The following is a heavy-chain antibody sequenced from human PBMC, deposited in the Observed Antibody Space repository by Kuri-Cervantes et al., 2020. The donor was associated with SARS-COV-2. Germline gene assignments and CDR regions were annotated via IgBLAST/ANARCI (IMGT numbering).Heavy chain of an antibody. Sequence: SVKVSCKASGGTFSSYAISWVRQAPGQGLEWMGGIIPIFGTANYAQKFQGRVTITADESTSTAYMELSSLRAEDTAVYYCAKPFHYGSGSYHPVDAFDIWGQGTMVTVSS. CDR3: AKPFHYGSGSYHPVDAFDI. V-gene: IGHV1-69*13. CDR1: GGTFSSYA. D-gene: IGHD3-10*01. J-gene: IGHJ3*02. CDR2: IIPIFGTA.